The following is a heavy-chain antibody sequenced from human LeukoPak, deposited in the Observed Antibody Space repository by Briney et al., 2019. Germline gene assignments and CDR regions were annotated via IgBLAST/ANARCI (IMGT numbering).Heavy chain of an antibody. D-gene: IGHD1-26*01. J-gene: IGHJ2*01. CDR1: GGSFSGYY. CDR3: ARGGVGATTMPDWYFDL. CDR2: INHSAST. Sequence: PSETLSLTCAIYGGSFSGYYWSWIRQPPGKGLEWIGEINHSASTNYNPSLKSRVTISVDTSKNQFSLKLSSVTAADTAVYCCARGGVGATTMPDWYFDLWGRGTLVTVSS. V-gene: IGHV4-34*01.